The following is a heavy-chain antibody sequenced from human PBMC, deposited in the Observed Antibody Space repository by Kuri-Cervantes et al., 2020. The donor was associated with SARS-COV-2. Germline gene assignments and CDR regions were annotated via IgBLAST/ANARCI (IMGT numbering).Heavy chain of an antibody. CDR1: GYTFTSYG. CDR2: ISAYNGNT. J-gene: IGHJ5*02. D-gene: IGHD6-19*01. V-gene: IGHV1-18*01. CDR3: ARDAGQWLGDNWFDP. Sequence: ASVKVSCKASGYTFTSYGISWVRQAPGQGLEWMGWISAYNGNTNYAQKLQGRVTMTTDTSTSTAYMELRSLRSDDPAVYYCARDAGQWLGDNWFDPWGQGTLVTVSS.